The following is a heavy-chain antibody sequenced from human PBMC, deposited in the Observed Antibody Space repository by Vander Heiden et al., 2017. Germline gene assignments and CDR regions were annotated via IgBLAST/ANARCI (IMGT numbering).Heavy chain of an antibody. J-gene: IGHJ6*02. CDR2: IGQDGGST. D-gene: IGHD2-8*02. Sequence: EVQLLESGGGLAQPGGSLRLPCAASRLTLSSSAMIWVRQAPGKGLEWVAGIGQDGGSTHYADSVKGRFTISRDNSKNTLSLQMNSLRAEDTAVYYCAKDLHYWAACDVWGQGTTVTVSS. CDR1: RLTLSSSA. CDR3: AKDLHYWAACDV. V-gene: IGHV3-23*01.